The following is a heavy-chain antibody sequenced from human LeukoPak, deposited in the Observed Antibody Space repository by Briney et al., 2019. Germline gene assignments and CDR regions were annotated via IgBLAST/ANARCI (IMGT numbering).Heavy chain of an antibody. D-gene: IGHD6-19*01. CDR3: ATPEKQWHIFDY. CDR1: GFTFSSYA. V-gene: IGHV3-30*04. Sequence: GGSLRLSCEASGFTFSSYAMHWVRQAPGKGLEWVAVISFDGSNKYYADSVKGRFTISRDNSKNTLYLQMNSLRAEDTAVYYCATPEKQWHIFDYWGQGTLVTVSS. CDR2: ISFDGSNK. J-gene: IGHJ4*02.